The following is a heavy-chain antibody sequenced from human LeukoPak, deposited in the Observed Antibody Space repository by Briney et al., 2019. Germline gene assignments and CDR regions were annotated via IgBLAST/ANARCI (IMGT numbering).Heavy chain of an antibody. D-gene: IGHD2-2*01. CDR2: INHSGSA. Sequence: SETLSLTCAVYGGSFSGYYWSWIRQPPGKGLEWIGEINHSGSANYNPSLKSRVTISVDTSKNQFSLKLSSVTAADTAVYYCARGGSYCSSTSCPYKHGAFDIWGQGTMVTVSS. J-gene: IGHJ3*02. CDR3: ARGGSYCSSTSCPYKHGAFDI. V-gene: IGHV4-34*01. CDR1: GGSFSGYY.